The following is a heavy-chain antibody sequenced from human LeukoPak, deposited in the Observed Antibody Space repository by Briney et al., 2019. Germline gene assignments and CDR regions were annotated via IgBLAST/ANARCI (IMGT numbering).Heavy chain of an antibody. CDR3: ARTRHSSRSSFDY. V-gene: IGHV4-30-2*01. J-gene: IGHJ4*02. Sequence: PSQTLSLTCTVSGGSISSGGYYWSWIRQPPGKGLEWIGYIYHSGSTYYNPSLKSRVTISVDRSKNQFSLKLSSVTAADTAVYYCARTRHSSRSSFDYWGQGTLVTVSS. CDR1: GGSISSGGYY. CDR2: IYHSGST. D-gene: IGHD6-6*01.